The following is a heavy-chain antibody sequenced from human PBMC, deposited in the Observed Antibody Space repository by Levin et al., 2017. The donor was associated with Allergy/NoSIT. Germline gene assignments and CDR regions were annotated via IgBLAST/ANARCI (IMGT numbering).Heavy chain of an antibody. CDR3: GALNSGAFVF. CDR1: EYIFSTYW. Sequence: KCGESLKISCQGPEYIFSTYWIGWVRQMPGKGLEWMGIIYAGDSDAKYSPSFQGHVTFSAEKSINTAYVQWSSLKASDSAMYYCGALNSGAFVFWGQGTMVTVSS. V-gene: IGHV5-51*01. D-gene: IGHD3-10*01. CDR2: IYAGDSDA. J-gene: IGHJ3*01.